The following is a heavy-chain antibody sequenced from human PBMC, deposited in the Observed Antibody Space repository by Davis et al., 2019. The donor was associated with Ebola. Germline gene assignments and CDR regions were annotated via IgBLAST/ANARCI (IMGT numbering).Heavy chain of an antibody. CDR1: GGSISSDGYF. CDR2: IFYSGST. CDR3: ARDLSPTTGLYYYGMDV. V-gene: IGHV4-31*03. J-gene: IGHJ6*04. D-gene: IGHD1-1*01. Sequence: MPSETLSLTCTVSGGSISSDGYFWSWIRQHPGKGLEWIGYIFYSGSTYYNPSLKSRVTISVDTSKNQFSLKLSSVTAADTAVYYCARDLSPTTGLYYYGMDVWGKGTTVTVSS.